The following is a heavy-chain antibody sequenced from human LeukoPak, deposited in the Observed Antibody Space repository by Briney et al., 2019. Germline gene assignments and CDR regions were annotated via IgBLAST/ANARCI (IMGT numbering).Heavy chain of an antibody. CDR3: ARDHISWELGYYYYYMDV. CDR2: ISSSSSYI. D-gene: IGHD1-26*01. CDR1: GFTFSSYS. Sequence: SGGSLRLSCAASGFTFSSYSMNWVRQAPGKGLEWVSSISSSSSYIYYADSVKGRFTISRDNAKNSLYLQMNSLRAEDTAVYYCARDHISWELGYYYYYMDVWGKGTTVTVSS. V-gene: IGHV3-21*01. J-gene: IGHJ6*03.